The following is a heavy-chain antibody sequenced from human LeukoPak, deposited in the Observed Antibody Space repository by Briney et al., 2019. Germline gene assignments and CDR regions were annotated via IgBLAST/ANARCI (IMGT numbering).Heavy chain of an antibody. CDR2: IYYSGST. CDR1: GGSISSYY. D-gene: IGHD3-22*01. Sequence: PSETLSLTCTVSGGSISSYYWSWIRQPPGKGLEWIGYIYYSGSTNYNPSLKSRVTISVDTSKSQFSLKLSSVTAADTAVYYCARHSHYYDSSGYFSTYYFDYWGQGALVTVSS. V-gene: IGHV4-59*08. CDR3: ARHSHYYDSSGYFSTYYFDY. J-gene: IGHJ4*02.